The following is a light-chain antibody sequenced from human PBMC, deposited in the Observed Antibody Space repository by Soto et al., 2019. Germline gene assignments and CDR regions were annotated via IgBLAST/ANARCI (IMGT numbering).Light chain of an antibody. J-gene: IGKJ1*01. CDR2: VGS. V-gene: IGKV2-28*01. CDR3: MQALQTPRA. CDR1: QSLLHSNGYNY. Sequence: DIVMTQSPLSLPVTPGEPASISCRSSQSLLHSNGYNYLDWYLQKPGQSPQLLTYVGSNRASGVPDRFSGSGSGTDFTLKISRVEAEDVGVYYCMQALQTPRAFGQGTKVELK.